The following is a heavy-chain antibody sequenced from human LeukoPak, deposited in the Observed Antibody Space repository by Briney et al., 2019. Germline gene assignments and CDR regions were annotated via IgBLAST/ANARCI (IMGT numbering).Heavy chain of an antibody. J-gene: IGHJ4*02. CDR2: ISSSGSTI. V-gene: IGHV3-11*01. D-gene: IGHD3-3*01. Sequence: PGGSLRLSCAASGFTFSDYYMSWIRQAPGKGLEWVSYISSSGSTIYYADSVKGRFTISRDNAKNSLYLQMNSLRAEDTAVYYCXXXXXXXXXXFWSGPTFDYWGQGTLVTVSS. CDR1: GFTFSDYY. CDR3: XXXXXXXXXXFWSGPTFDY.